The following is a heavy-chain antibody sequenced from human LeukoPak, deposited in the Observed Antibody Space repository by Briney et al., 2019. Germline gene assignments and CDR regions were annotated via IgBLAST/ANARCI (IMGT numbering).Heavy chain of an antibody. D-gene: IGHD3-10*01. CDR1: GFTFSSYW. CDR2: INTDGSST. J-gene: IGHJ4*02. Sequence: GGSLRLSCAASGFTFSSYWMHWVRQAPGKGLVWVSRINTDGSSTTYADSVKGRFTISRDNSKNTLYLQMNSLRAEDTAVYYCAKTGGITSSYWGQGTLVTISS. V-gene: IGHV3-74*01. CDR3: AKTGGITSSY.